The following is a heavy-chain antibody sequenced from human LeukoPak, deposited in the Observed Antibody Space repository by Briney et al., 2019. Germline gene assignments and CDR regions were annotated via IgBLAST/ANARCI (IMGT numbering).Heavy chain of an antibody. CDR3: AKTSRGYSYGLKYFDY. J-gene: IGHJ4*02. Sequence: QSGGSLRLSCAASGFTFSSYGMHWVRQAPGKGLEWVAVISYDGSNKYYADSVKGRFTIPRDNSKNTLYLQMNSLRAEDTAVYYCAKTSRGYSYGLKYFDYWGQGTLVTVSS. CDR2: ISYDGSNK. V-gene: IGHV3-30*18. CDR1: GFTFSSYG. D-gene: IGHD5-18*01.